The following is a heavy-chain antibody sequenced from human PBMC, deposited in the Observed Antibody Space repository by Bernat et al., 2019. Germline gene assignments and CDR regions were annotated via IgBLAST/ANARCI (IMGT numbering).Heavy chain of an antibody. CDR2: ISYDGSNK. CDR3: ANKGSSSGWFC. CDR1: GFTFSSYA. V-gene: IGHV3-30-3*01. Sequence: QVQLVESGGGVVQPGRSLRLSCAASGFTFSSYAMHWVRRAPGKGLEWVAVISYDGSNKYYADSVKGRFTISRDNSKNTLYLQMNSLRAEDTAVYYCANKGSSSGWFCWGQGTLVTVSS. D-gene: IGHD6-19*01. J-gene: IGHJ4*02.